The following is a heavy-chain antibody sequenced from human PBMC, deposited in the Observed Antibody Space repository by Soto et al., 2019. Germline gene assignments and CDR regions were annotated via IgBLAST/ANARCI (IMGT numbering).Heavy chain of an antibody. J-gene: IGHJ3*01. Sequence: GGYLRLSGAVSGFTFNRNAMIWVRQAPGKGLEWVSGITGNSAFTYYAGSMKCRFIISRENSKNTLYLQINTRKVEETAVYYCAKNRDYDYDAFDVWGQGTVVTVSS. V-gene: IGHV3-23*01. CDR2: ITGNSAFT. D-gene: IGHD3-16*01. CDR3: AKNRDYDYDAFDV. CDR1: GFTFNRNA.